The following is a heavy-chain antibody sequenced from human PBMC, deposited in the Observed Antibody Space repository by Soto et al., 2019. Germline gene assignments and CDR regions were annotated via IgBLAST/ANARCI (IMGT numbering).Heavy chain of an antibody. Sequence: PSETLSLTCTVSGGSISSGGYYWSWIRQHPGKGLEWIGYIYYSGSTYYNPSLKSRVTISVDTSKNQFSLKLSSVTAADTAVYYCAIEGEQLVSNWFDPCGQGTLVTVSS. V-gene: IGHV4-31*03. CDR3: AIEGEQLVSNWFDP. CDR1: GGSISSGGYY. J-gene: IGHJ5*02. D-gene: IGHD6-6*01. CDR2: IYYSGST.